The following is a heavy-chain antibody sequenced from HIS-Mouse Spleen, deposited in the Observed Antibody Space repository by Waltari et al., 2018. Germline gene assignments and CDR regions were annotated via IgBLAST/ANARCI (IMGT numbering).Heavy chain of an antibody. J-gene: IGHJ2*01. Sequence: QLQLQESGPGLVKPSETLSLTCTVSGGSISSSSYYWDWIRPPPGKGLEWIGSSYYSGCTDYNPSLKSRFPISVDTSKNQFSLKLSSVTAADTAGYYCAREIPYSSSWYDWYFDLWGRGTLVTVSS. CDR2: SYYSGCT. V-gene: IGHV4-39*07. CDR3: AREIPYSSSWYDWYFDL. D-gene: IGHD6-13*01. CDR1: GGSISSSSYY.